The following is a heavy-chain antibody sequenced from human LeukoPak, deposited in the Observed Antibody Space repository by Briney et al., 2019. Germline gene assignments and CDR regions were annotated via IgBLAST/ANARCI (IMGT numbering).Heavy chain of an antibody. V-gene: IGHV3-30*19. J-gene: IGHJ6*02. CDR3: ARGVGLYDILTGYHLYYYGMDV. CDR1: GFTFSSYG. Sequence: PGGSLRLSCAASGFTFSSYGMHWVRQAPGKGLEWVAVISYDGSNKYYADSVKGRFTISRDNSKNTLYLQMNSLRAEDTAVYYCARGVGLYDILTGYHLYYYGMDVWGQGTTVTVSS. CDR2: ISYDGSNK. D-gene: IGHD3-9*01.